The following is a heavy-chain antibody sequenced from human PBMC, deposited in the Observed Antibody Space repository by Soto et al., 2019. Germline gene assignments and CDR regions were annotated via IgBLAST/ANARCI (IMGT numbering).Heavy chain of an antibody. D-gene: IGHD1-1*01. Sequence: SVKVSCKASGYTFTFRYLHWVRQAPGQALEWMGWITPFKSDTNYAQKFQDRVTITRDRSVSTAYMELSNLRSDDTAMYYCARSPFAGSDAFDIWGQGTMVTVSS. CDR1: GYTFTFRY. J-gene: IGHJ3*02. CDR3: ARSPFAGSDAFDI. CDR2: ITPFKSDT. V-gene: IGHV1-45*02.